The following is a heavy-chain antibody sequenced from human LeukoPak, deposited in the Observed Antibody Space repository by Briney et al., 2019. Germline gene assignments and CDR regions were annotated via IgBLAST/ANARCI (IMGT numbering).Heavy chain of an antibody. CDR2: IDWDGDK. CDR3: ARGDYGDRIFDY. CDR1: GFSLNTRGMC. D-gene: IGHD4-17*01. Sequence: SGPALVKPTQTLTLTCTFSGFSLNTRGMCVSWLRQPPGKALEWLALIDWDGDKYYSTSLKTRPTVSKGTSKNQVVLIMTNMDPVDTVTYYCARGDYGDRIFDYWGQGTLVTVSS. J-gene: IGHJ4*02. V-gene: IGHV2-70*13.